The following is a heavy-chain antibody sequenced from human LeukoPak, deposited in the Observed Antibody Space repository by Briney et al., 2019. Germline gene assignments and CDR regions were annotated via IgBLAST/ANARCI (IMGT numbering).Heavy chain of an antibody. J-gene: IGHJ3*01. D-gene: IGHD3-10*01. CDR2: IFYSGST. CDR3: AKPSNYYGSATDAFDF. V-gene: IGHV4-39*07. CDR1: GGSISTSNYY. Sequence: SETLSLTCTVSGGSISTSNYYWGWIRQPPGKGLEWIGNIFYSGSTYYNPSLKSRVTISVDTSKNHFSLKLNSVTAADTAVYYCAKPSNYYGSATDAFDFWGQGTMVTVSS.